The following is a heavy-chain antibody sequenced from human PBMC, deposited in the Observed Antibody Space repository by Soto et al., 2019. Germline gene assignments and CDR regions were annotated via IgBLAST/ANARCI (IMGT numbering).Heavy chain of an antibody. Sequence: GESLKISCKGSGYSFTSYWISWVRQMPGKGLEWMGRIDPSDSYTNYSPSFQGHVTISADKSISTAYLQWSSLKASDTAMYYCERRPSTYYGMDVWGQGTTVTVSS. CDR2: IDPSDSYT. CDR3: ERRPSTYYGMDV. J-gene: IGHJ6*02. V-gene: IGHV5-10-1*01. CDR1: GYSFTSYW. D-gene: IGHD1-1*01.